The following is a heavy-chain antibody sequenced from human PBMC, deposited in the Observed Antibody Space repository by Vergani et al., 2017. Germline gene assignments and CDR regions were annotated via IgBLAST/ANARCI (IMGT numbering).Heavy chain of an antibody. J-gene: IGHJ4*02. CDR1: GCNVGHYW. D-gene: IGHD1-26*01. Sequence: EVQWVESGGDFVQPGGSLTLSCAASGCNVGHYWMSWVRQAPWKGLEWVANIKEDGTEKYYLDSVKGRFTISRDIAENSIYLEMNSLRVEDTAVYYCAREGVPRCCIVGAPDFWGQGTQVTVSS. V-gene: IGHV3-7*01. CDR2: IKEDGTEK. CDR3: AREGVPRCCIVGAPDF.